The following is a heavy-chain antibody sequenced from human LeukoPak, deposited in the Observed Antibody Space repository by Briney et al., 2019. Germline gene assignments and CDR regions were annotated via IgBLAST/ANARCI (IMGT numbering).Heavy chain of an antibody. V-gene: IGHV3-48*03. CDR2: ISSSGSTI. CDR3: ARRPAMLRGVPLDY. D-gene: IGHD3-10*01. J-gene: IGHJ4*02. Sequence: PGGSLRLSCAASGFTFSSYEMNWVRQAPGKGLEWVSYISSSGSTIYYADSVKGRFTISRDNAKNSLYLQMNSLRAEDTAVYYCARRPAMLRGVPLDYWGQGTLVTVSS. CDR1: GFTFSSYE.